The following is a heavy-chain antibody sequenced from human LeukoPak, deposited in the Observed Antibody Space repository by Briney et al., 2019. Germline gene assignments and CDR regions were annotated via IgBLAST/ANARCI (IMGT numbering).Heavy chain of an antibody. CDR1: AYTSTTYG. CDR3: ARDFSKDDYYMDV. Sequence: ASVKVSRKTSAYTSTTYGMNWVRQAPGQGLECMGWINTNTGNPTYAQGFTGRFVFSLDTSASTAYLQISSLKAEDTAVYYCARDFSKDDYYMDVWGKGTTVTISS. V-gene: IGHV7-4-1*02. CDR2: INTNTGNP. J-gene: IGHJ6*03.